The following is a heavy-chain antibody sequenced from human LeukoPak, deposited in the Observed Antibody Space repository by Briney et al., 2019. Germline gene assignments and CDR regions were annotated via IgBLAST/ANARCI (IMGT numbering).Heavy chain of an antibody. CDR3: ARGGDSSGYYYPVFDF. CDR1: SGSLSSYY. D-gene: IGHD3-22*01. CDR2: IYYSGSP. V-gene: IGHV4-59*01. Sequence: SETLSLTSTLSSGSLSSYYWGWVRHPPGKGLGWIGYIYYSGSPNYHPSLRSRVTISVDTSKNQFSLKLSSVTAADTAVYYCARGGDSSGYYYPVFDFWGQGTVVTVS. J-gene: IGHJ4*02.